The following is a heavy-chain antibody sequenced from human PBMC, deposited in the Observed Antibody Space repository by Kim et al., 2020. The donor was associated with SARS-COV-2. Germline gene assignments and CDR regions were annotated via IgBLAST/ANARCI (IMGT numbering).Heavy chain of an antibody. Sequence: GGSLRLSCAASGFTFDDYAMHWVRQAPGKGLEWVSGISWNSGSIGYADSVKGRFTISRDNAKNSMYLQMNSLRAEDAALYYCARGGTVTKVFDYWGQ. CDR2: ISWNSGSI. D-gene: IGHD4-17*01. CDR3: ARGGTVTKVFDY. J-gene: IGHJ4*02. V-gene: IGHV3-9*01. CDR1: GFTFDDYA.